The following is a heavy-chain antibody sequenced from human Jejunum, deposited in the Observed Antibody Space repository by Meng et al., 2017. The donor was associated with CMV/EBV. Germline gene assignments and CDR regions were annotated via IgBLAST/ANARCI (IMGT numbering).Heavy chain of an antibody. J-gene: IGHJ4*02. D-gene: IGHD1-20*01. CDR2: IYYSGST. Sequence: QVQLQESGPGLVKPSETLSLTCTVSGGSIRGYYWSWIRQPPGKGLEWIGYIYYSGSTNYNPSLKSRVAMSVDTSNNQFSLKLSSVTAADTAVYYCARHNWNAYYFDYWGQGTLVTVSS. CDR1: GGSIRGYY. V-gene: IGHV4-59*08. CDR3: ARHNWNAYYFDY.